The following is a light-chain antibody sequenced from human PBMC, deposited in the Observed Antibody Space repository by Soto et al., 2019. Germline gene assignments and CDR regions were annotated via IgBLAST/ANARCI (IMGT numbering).Light chain of an antibody. CDR3: TSWTTSTTMI. CDR2: DVN. CDR1: SSDIGAYNF. Sequence: SALTRPASVSGSPGQSITISCTGTSSDIGAYNFVSWYQQHPGKAPKLMLYDVNIRPSGVSNRFSGSKSGNTASLTISGLQAEDEADYYCTSWTTSTTMIFGGGTKVTFL. J-gene: IGLJ2*01. V-gene: IGLV2-14*03.